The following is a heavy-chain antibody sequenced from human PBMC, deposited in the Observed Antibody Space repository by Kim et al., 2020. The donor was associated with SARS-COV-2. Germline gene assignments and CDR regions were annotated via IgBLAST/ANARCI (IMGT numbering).Heavy chain of an antibody. CDR1: GFTFSSYA. D-gene: IGHD3-22*01. CDR3: AKDQGEGRIITMIVVGEFFGYYFDY. J-gene: IGHJ4*02. V-gene: IGHV3-23*01. CDR2: ISGSGGST. Sequence: GGSLRLSCAASGFTFSSYAMSWVRQAPGKGLEWVSAISGSGGSTYYADSVKGRFTISRDNSKNTLYLQMNSLRAEDTAVYYCAKDQGEGRIITMIVVGEFFGYYFDYWGQGTLVTVSS.